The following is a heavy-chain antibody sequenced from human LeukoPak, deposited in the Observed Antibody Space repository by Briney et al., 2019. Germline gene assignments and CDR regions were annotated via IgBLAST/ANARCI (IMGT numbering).Heavy chain of an antibody. CDR1: GGTFNSYA. V-gene: IGHV1-69*05. CDR2: IIPIFGTA. D-gene: IGHD7-27*01. CDR3: ARVPPLGAFDI. J-gene: IGHJ3*02. Sequence: GASVKVSCKASGGTFNSYAISWVRQAPGQGLEWMGGIIPIFGTANYAQKVQGRVTITTDESTSTAYMELSSLRSEDTAVYYCARVPPLGAFDIWGQGTMVTVSS.